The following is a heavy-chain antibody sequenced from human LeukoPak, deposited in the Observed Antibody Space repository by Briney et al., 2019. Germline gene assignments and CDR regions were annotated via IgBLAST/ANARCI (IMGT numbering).Heavy chain of an antibody. J-gene: IGHJ6*02. V-gene: IGHV1-46*01. D-gene: IGHD5-18*01. CDR1: GYTFTSYY. CDR2: INPSGGST. CDR3: ARDLFTAMGDVSYYYYGMDV. Sequence: GASVKVSCKASGYTFTSYYMHWVRQAPGQGLEWMGIINPSGGSTSYAQKFQGRVTMTRDTSRSTVYMELSSLRSEDTAVYYCARDLFTAMGDVSYYYYGMDVWGQGTTVTVSS.